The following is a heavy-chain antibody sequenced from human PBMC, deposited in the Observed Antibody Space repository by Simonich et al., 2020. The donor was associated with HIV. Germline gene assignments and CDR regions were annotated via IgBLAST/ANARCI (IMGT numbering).Heavy chain of an antibody. CDR3: ARAGYSGYDFDY. CDR1: GFSISINSYF. J-gene: IGHJ4*02. V-gene: IGHV4-39*01. CDR2: IYYSGGT. D-gene: IGHD5-12*01. Sequence: QLQLQESGPGLVKPSETLSLTCTVSGFSISINSYFWGWIRQPPGKGLEWIGSIYYSGGTYYNPSLKGRVTISVESSKNQFSLKLSSVTAADTAVYYCARAGYSGYDFDYWGQGTLVTVSS.